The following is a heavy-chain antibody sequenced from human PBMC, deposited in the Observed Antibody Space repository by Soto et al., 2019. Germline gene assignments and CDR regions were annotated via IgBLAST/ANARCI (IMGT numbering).Heavy chain of an antibody. J-gene: IGHJ4*02. V-gene: IGHV1-2*04. CDR1: GYTFTGYY. Sequence: ASVKVSCKASGYTFTGYYMHWVRQAPGQGLEWMGWINPNSGGTNYAQKFQGWVTMTRETSISTAYMELSRLRSDDTAVYYCARDQIGIAAAGNAFDYWGQGTLVTVSS. CDR3: ARDQIGIAAAGNAFDY. CDR2: INPNSGGT. D-gene: IGHD6-13*01.